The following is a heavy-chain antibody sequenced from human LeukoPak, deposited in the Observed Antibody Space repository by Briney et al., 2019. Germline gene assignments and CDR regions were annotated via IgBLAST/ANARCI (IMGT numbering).Heavy chain of an antibody. CDR1: GGSISSSSYY. CDR3: ARDTEDIVVVPAAMRPYYYYGMDV. J-gene: IGHJ6*02. CDR2: IYYSGST. V-gene: IGHV4-39*07. D-gene: IGHD2-2*01. Sequence: PSETLSLTCTVSGGSISSSSYYWGWIRQPPGKGLEWIGSIYYSGSTYYNPSLKSRVTISVDTSKNQFSLKLSSVTAADTAVYYCARDTEDIVVVPAAMRPYYYYGMDVWGQGTTVTVSS.